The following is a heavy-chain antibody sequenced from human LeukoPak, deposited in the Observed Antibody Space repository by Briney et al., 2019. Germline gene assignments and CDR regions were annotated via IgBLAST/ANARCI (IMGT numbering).Heavy chain of an antibody. J-gene: IGHJ4*02. D-gene: IGHD6-19*01. Sequence: GGSLRLSCAASGFTFSSYWMTWVRQAPGKGLERVANIKQDGSERNYVDSVKGRFTISRDNAENSLYLQMNTLRDEDTAVYYCATGAGCGYWGQGTLVTVSS. CDR2: IKQDGSER. CDR3: ATGAGCGY. CDR1: GFTFSSYW. V-gene: IGHV3-7*03.